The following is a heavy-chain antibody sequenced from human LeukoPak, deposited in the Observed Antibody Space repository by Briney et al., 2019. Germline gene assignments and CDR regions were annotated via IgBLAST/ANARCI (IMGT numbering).Heavy chain of an antibody. CDR1: GYTFTSYY. D-gene: IGHD3-10*01. V-gene: IGHV1-46*01. Sequence: GASVKVSCKASGYTFTSYYMHWVRQAPGQGLEWMGIINPSGGSTTYAQKFQGRVTMTRDTSTSTVYMELSSLRSEDTAVYYCARDHEYYYGSRSYYPGGCDYWGQGTLVTVSS. CDR3: ARDHEYYYGSRSYYPGGCDY. J-gene: IGHJ4*02. CDR2: INPSGGST.